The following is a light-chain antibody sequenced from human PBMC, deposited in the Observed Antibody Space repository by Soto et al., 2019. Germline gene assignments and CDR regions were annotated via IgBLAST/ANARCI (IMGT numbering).Light chain of an antibody. J-gene: IGKJ1*01. CDR2: GAS. CDR3: QQYGSSPWT. Sequence: EIELTQSPGTLSLSPGERVTLSCRASQSVSTSYLAWYQQKPGRAPRLLIYGASSRATGIPDRFSGSGSGTDFTLTISRLEPEDFAVYYCQQYGSSPWTFGQGTKVEMK. CDR1: QSVSTSY. V-gene: IGKV3-20*01.